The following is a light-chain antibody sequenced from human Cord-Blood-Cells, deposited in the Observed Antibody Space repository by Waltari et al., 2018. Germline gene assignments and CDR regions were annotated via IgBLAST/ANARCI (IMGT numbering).Light chain of an antibody. CDR2: DVS. V-gene: IGLV2-11*01. Sequence: QSALTQPRSVSGSPGQSVTISCTGTSSDVGGYNYVSWYQQHPGQAPKLMIYDVSKRPVGVPVRFSGSKSGNTASLTISGLQAEDEADYYCCSYAGSYTWVFGGGTKLTVL. CDR3: CSYAGSYTWV. CDR1: SSDVGGYNY. J-gene: IGLJ3*02.